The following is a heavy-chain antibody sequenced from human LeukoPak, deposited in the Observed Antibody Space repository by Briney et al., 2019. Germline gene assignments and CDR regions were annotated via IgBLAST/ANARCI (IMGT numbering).Heavy chain of an antibody. CDR1: GGSISSTNFY. Sequence: SETLSLTCTVSGGSISSTNFYWGWIRQPPGKGLEWIGSIYYSGSTYYNPSLTSRVTISVDTSKNQFSLKLSSVTAADTAVYYCARFPSGYFEYYFDYWGQGTLVTVSS. V-gene: IGHV4-39*07. J-gene: IGHJ4*02. D-gene: IGHD3-9*01. CDR2: IYYSGST. CDR3: ARFPSGYFEYYFDY.